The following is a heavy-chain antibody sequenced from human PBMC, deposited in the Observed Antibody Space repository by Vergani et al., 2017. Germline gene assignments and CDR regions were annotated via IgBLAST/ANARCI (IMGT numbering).Heavy chain of an antibody. CDR2: IKQDGSEK. CDR1: GFTFSSYW. D-gene: IGHD1-26*01. Sequence: EVQLVESGGGLVQPGGSLRLSCAASGFTFSSYWMSWVRQAPGKGLECVANIKQDGSEKYYVDSVKGRFTISRDNAKNSLYLQMNSLRAEDTAVYYCARDGGSYLSNYYYYMDVWGKGTTVTVSS. J-gene: IGHJ6*03. V-gene: IGHV3-7*01. CDR3: ARDGGSYLSNYYYYMDV.